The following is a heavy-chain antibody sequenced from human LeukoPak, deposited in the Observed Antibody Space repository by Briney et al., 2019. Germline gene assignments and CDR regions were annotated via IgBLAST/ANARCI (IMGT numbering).Heavy chain of an antibody. J-gene: IGHJ3*01. D-gene: IGHD3-22*01. CDR2: INPTAGDT. CDR3: ARGMYSSSGSFDV. CDR1: GYTFGAHY. Sequence: GASVKVSCKASGYTFGAHYIHWLRQAPGQGLEYMGWINPTAGDTNFAEKLKGRVTLTRDTSSTTVYMEVTRLTFADTAVYYCARGMYSSSGSFDVWGQGTMVVVSS. V-gene: IGHV1-2*02.